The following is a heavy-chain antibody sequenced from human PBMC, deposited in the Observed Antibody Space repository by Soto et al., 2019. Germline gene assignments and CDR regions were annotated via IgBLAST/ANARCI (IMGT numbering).Heavy chain of an antibody. CDR3: ARDFYPVAYFFDY. CDR2: VSGYNDKT. D-gene: IGHD2-21*01. J-gene: IGHJ4*02. V-gene: IGHV1-18*04. Sequence: QVQLVQSGAELKKPGASVKVSCKASGYTFMNHGISWVRQAPGQGLEWVGWVSGYNDKTKSAQKFQGRVTMTTDTSTNTAYMELRSLRSDDTAVYFCARDFYPVAYFFDYWGQGTLVTVSS. CDR1: GYTFMNHG.